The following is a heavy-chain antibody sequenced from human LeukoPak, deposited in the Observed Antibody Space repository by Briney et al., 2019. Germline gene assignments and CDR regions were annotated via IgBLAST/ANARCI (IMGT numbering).Heavy chain of an antibody. J-gene: IGHJ3*02. CDR1: GGSISSGGYY. CDR3: ARDAGYSSSSGYAFDI. Sequence: SETLSLTCTVSGGSISSGGYYWRWIRQPSGKGLEWIGYIYHSGSTYYNPSLKSRVTISVDRSKNQFSLKLSSVTAADTAVYYCARDAGYSSSSGYAFDIWGQGTMVTVSS. D-gene: IGHD6-6*01. CDR2: IYHSGST. V-gene: IGHV4-30-2*01.